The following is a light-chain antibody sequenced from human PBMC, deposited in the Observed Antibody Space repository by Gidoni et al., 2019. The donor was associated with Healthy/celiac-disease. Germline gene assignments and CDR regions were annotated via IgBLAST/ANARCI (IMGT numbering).Light chain of an antibody. CDR3: QQANSFPFT. CDR1: QGISSW. Sequence: IQMTQSPSSVSASVGDRVTITCRASQGISSWLDWYQQKPGKAPKLLIYAASSLQSGVPSRFSGSGSGTDFTLTISSLQPEDFATYYCQQANSFPFTFGPGTKVDIK. V-gene: IGKV1-12*02. CDR2: AAS. J-gene: IGKJ3*01.